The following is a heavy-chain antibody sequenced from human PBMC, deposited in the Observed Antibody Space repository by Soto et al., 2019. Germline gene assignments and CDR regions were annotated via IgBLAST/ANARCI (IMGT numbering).Heavy chain of an antibody. Sequence: GGSLRLSCAASGFTFSSFAMHWVRQAPGKGLEWVAGISYHGNDKYYADSAKGRFTISRDNSKNTLNLQMNSLRAEDTAVYYRASSGGTTFDDWGQGTLVTVSS. D-gene: IGHD1-1*01. CDR2: ISYHGNDK. J-gene: IGHJ4*02. V-gene: IGHV3-30*03. CDR3: ASSGGTTFDD. CDR1: GFTFSSFA.